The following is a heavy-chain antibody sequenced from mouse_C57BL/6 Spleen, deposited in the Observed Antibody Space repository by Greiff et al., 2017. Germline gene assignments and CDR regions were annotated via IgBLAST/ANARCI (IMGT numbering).Heavy chain of an antibody. J-gene: IGHJ4*01. CDR3: AISNYEAIDY. V-gene: IGHV2-5*01. D-gene: IGHD2-5*01. CDR2: IWRGGST. Sequence: VQLVESGPGLVQPSQSLSITCTVSGFSLTSYGVHWVRQSPGKGLEWLGVIWRGGSTGDNAALMSSLGIPKDNSKSQVFFKMNSLQADDTAIYYCAISNYEAIDYWGQGTTVTVSS. CDR1: GFSLTSYG.